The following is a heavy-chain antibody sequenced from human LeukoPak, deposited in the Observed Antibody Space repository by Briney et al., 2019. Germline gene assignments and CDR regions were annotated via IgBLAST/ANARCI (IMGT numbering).Heavy chain of an antibody. CDR3: ARDAGYDILTGYYPGY. CDR2: IYYSGST. J-gene: IGHJ4*02. Sequence: SETLSLTCTVSGGSISSYYWSWIRQPAGKGLEWIGYIYYSGSTNYNPSLKSRVTISVDTSKNQFSLKLSSVTAADTAVYYCARDAGYDILTGYYPGYWGQGTLVTVSS. V-gene: IGHV4-59*01. D-gene: IGHD3-9*01. CDR1: GGSISSYY.